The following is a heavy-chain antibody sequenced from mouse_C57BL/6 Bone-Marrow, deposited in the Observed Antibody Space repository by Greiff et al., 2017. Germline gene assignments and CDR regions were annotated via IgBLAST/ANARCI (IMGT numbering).Heavy chain of an antibody. CDR3: AREDDGYPFAY. V-gene: IGHV1-19*01. CDR2: INPYNGGT. J-gene: IGHJ3*01. Sequence: EVQLQQSGPVLVKPGASVKMSCKASGYTFTDYYMNWVKQSHGKSLEWIGVINPYNGGTSYNQKFKGKATLTVDKSSSTAYMELNSLTSEDSAVYYCAREDDGYPFAYWGQGTLVTVSA. CDR1: GYTFTDYY. D-gene: IGHD2-3*01.